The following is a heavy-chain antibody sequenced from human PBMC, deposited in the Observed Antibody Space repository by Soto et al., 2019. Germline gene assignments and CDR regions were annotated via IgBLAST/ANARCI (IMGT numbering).Heavy chain of an antibody. V-gene: IGHV3-74*01. CDR1: GFTFSRYW. Sequence: VQLVESGGGLVLPGGSLRLSCAASGFTFSRYWMHWVRQAPGKGLVWVSRISSYGSDTHYADSVKVRFTISRDNAKNTLYLQMNSLRADDTAVYYCASNYAYAEGYYWYGIDVWGQGTTVTVSS. CDR2: ISSYGSDT. CDR3: ASNYAYAEGYYWYGIDV. D-gene: IGHD3-16*01. J-gene: IGHJ6*02.